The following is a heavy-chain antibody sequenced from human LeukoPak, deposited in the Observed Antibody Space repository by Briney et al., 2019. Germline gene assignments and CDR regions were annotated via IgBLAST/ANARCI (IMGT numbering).Heavy chain of an antibody. Sequence: ASVKVSCKASGYTFTGHYIHWVRQAPGQGLEWMGWVNPNGGATNYEQSFQDRVALTRDTSINTAYMELTMLTSDDTAVYYCARSSITVVRGAYEIFDCWGQGTLVTVSS. J-gene: IGHJ4*02. CDR2: VNPNGGAT. V-gene: IGHV1-2*02. CDR3: ARSSITVVRGAYEIFDC. CDR1: GYTFTGHY. D-gene: IGHD3-10*01.